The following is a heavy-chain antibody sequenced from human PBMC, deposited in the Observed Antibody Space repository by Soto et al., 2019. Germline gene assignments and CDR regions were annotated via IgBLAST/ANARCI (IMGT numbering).Heavy chain of an antibody. D-gene: IGHD2-15*01. Sequence: QVNLVESGGGVVQPGRSLRLSCAASGFTFSDYGMHWVRQAPGKGLEWVAAISHDGSNKFYGDSVKGRFTISRDNSKNTLLLQTDSLRDEDTAVYFCAHEARSRAVAATRVYGMDVWGQGTTVAVSS. V-gene: IGHV3-30*18. CDR1: GFTFSDYG. CDR3: AHEARSRAVAATRVYGMDV. CDR2: ISHDGSNK. J-gene: IGHJ6*02.